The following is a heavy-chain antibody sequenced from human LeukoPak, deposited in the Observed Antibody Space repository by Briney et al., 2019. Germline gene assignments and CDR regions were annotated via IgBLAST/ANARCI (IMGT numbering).Heavy chain of an antibody. J-gene: IGHJ4*02. CDR3: ARDRYSGYDFDY. V-gene: IGHV3-30-3*01. CDR2: ISYDGSNK. Sequence: PGGSLRLSCAASGFTFSSYAMHWVRQAPGKGLKWVAVISYDGSNKYYADSVKGRFTISRDNSKNTLYLQMNSLRAEDTAVYYCARDRYSGYDFDYWGQGTLVTVSS. CDR1: GFTFSSYA. D-gene: IGHD5-12*01.